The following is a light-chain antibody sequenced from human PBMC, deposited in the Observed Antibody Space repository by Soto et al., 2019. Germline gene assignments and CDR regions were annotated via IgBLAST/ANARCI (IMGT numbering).Light chain of an antibody. Sequence: IVMSNSPTALSVTPGERATLSCRASQSVSSNLAWYQQKHGQAPRLLIYDASTRATGIPARFSGSGSGTEFTLTISSLQSEDFAVYYCQQYNNWPPITFGQGTRLEIK. V-gene: IGKV3-15*01. CDR3: QQYNNWPPIT. J-gene: IGKJ5*01. CDR1: QSVSSN. CDR2: DAS.